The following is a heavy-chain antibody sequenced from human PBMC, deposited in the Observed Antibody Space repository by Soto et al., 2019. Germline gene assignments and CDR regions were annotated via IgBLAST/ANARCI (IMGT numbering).Heavy chain of an antibody. CDR3: ARVERGTATTVVDAFDI. CDR1: GGFVSSGSYY. CDR2: MSHSGGT. D-gene: IGHD1-1*01. V-gene: IGHV4-34*01. J-gene: IGHJ3*02. Sequence: QVQLQQWGAGLLKPSETLSLTCAVYGGFVSSGSYYWSWIRQPPGKGLEWIGEMSHSGGTHFNPSPKSRVTISVDTSKNQVSLKMSSVTAADTALYYCARVERGTATTVVDAFDIWGPGTMVTVSS.